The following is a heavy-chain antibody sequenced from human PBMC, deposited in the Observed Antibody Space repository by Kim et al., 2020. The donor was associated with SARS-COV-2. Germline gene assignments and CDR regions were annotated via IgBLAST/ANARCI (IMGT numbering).Heavy chain of an antibody. Sequence: RYSPSFQSQVTISADKSINTAYLQWSSLKASDTAMYYCASTRGAHAFDIWGQGTMVTVSS. CDR3: ASTRGAHAFDI. J-gene: IGHJ3*02. V-gene: IGHV5-51*01.